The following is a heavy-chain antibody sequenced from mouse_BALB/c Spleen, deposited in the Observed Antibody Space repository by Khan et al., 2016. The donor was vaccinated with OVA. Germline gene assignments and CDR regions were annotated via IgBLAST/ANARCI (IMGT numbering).Heavy chain of an antibody. D-gene: IGHD2-14*01. CDR2: INPSNGYT. CDR3: VRDGAYHRNDGWFAY. V-gene: IGHV1-4*01. CDR1: GYTFTSYM. J-gene: IGHJ3*01. Sequence: QVQLQQSGAELARPGASVRMSYKASGYTFTSYMIHWIKKRPGQGLEWIGYINPSNGYTNYNQKFKDKATLTTDKSSTTAYLQLSSLTSDDSAVYNCVRDGAYHRNDGWFAYWGQGTLVTVSA.